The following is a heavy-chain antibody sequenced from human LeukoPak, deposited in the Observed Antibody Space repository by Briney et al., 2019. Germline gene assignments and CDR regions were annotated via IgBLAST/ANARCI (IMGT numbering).Heavy chain of an antibody. Sequence: GGSLRLSCAASGFTFSSYAMSWVRQAPGKGLECVSTMTGSGSITRYADSVKGRFIISRDNSKNTLYLQMNSLRAEDTAVYYCARGGGLAAFDYWGQGTLVTVSS. J-gene: IGHJ4*02. CDR1: GFTFSSYA. D-gene: IGHD2-15*01. CDR2: MTGSGSIT. CDR3: ARGGGLAAFDY. V-gene: IGHV3-23*01.